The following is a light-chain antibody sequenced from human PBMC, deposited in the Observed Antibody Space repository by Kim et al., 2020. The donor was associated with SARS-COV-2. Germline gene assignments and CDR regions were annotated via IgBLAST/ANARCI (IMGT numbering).Light chain of an antibody. J-gene: IGLJ3*02. Sequence: SAKLTCTLSSGNSRDVMGGHQQQPEKGPRYLMKLNSDGSHSKGDGIPDRFSGSSSGAERYLTISSLQSEDEADYYCQTWGTGIRVFGGGTQLTVL. CDR2: LNSDGSH. V-gene: IGLV4-69*01. CDR3: QTWGTGIRV. CDR1: SGNSRDV.